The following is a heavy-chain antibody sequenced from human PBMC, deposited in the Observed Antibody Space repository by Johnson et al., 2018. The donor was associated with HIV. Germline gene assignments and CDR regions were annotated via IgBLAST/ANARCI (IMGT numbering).Heavy chain of an antibody. CDR1: GFTVSSNY. Sequence: VQLVESGGGLIQPGGSLRLSCAASGFTVSSNYMSWVRQAPGKGLEWVSVIYSGGSTYYADSVKGRFTISRENAKNSLYLQMNSLRAGDTAVYYCARAGRWFGHPTDWGQGTMVTVSS. CDR3: ARAGRWFGHPTD. CDR2: IYSGGST. J-gene: IGHJ3*01. D-gene: IGHD3-10*01. V-gene: IGHV3-53*01.